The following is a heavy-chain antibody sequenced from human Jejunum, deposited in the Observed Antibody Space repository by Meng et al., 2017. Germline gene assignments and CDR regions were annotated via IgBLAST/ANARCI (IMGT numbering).Heavy chain of an antibody. CDR2: ISASGST. CDR3: ARANYYDSSGCYYDY. Sequence: SETLSLTCTVSSGSISGGSLYWSWIRQPAGKGLAWIGHISASGSTTYNPSLKSRVTISVDTSKTQFSLRLSSVTAADTAVYYCARANYYDSSGCYYDYWGQGMLVTVSS. J-gene: IGHJ4*02. CDR1: SGSISGGSLY. V-gene: IGHV4-61*09. D-gene: IGHD3-22*01.